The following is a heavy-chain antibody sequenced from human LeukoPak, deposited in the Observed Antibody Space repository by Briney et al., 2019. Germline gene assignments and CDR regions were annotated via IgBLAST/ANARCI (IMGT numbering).Heavy chain of an antibody. CDR2: ISPSNNNI. CDR1: GFTFSSYN. Sequence: GGSLRLSCAASGFTFSSYNLNWVRQAPGKGLEWVSSISPSNNNIYYADSVKGRFTISRDNVKNSLYLQMNSLRAEDTAVYYCAKKYNTGLDPWGQGTLVTVSS. J-gene: IGHJ5*02. D-gene: IGHD1-14*01. CDR3: AKKYNTGLDP. V-gene: IGHV3-21*04.